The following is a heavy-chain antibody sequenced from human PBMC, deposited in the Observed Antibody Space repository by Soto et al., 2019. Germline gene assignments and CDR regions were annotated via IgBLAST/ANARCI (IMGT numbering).Heavy chain of an antibody. CDR3: ARDSAAAGTGYYYGMDV. D-gene: IGHD6-13*01. CDR1: GYTFTGYY. Sequence: VASVKVSCKASGYTFTGYYMHWVRQAPGQGLEWMGWINPNSGGTNYAQKFQGRVTMTRDTSISTAYMELSRLRSDDTAVYYCARDSAAAGTGYYYGMDVWGQGTTVTVSS. CDR2: INPNSGGT. J-gene: IGHJ6*02. V-gene: IGHV1-2*02.